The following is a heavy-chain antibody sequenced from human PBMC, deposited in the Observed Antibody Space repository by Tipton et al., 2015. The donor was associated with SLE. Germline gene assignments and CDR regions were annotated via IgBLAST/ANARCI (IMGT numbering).Heavy chain of an antibody. D-gene: IGHD2-2*01. CDR1: GGSISSSSYY. V-gene: IGHV4-39*01. CDR2: IYYSGST. CDR3: ARHWGGYCSSTSCRGPFDY. Sequence: TLSLTCTVSGGSISSSSYYWGWSRQPPGKGLEWIGSIYYSGSTYYNPSLKSRVTISVDTSKNQFSLKLSSVTAADTAVYYCARHWGGYCSSTSCRGPFDYWGQGTLVTVSS. J-gene: IGHJ4*02.